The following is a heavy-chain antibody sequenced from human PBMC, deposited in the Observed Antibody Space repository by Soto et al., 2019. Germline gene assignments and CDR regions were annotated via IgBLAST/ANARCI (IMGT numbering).Heavy chain of an antibody. V-gene: IGHV1-46*01. CDR3: ARDIKSSCGQFCGMDV. Sequence: QVQLLQSGAEVKKPGASVKVSCKASGYTFTSYYMHWVRQAPGQGLEWLGIINPSGGPTSYAQKCEGRVAMSRDTSTRTVYLELSRLRSEDTAVYYCARDIKSSCGQFCGMDVWVQGNTVT. CDR2: INPSGGPT. J-gene: IGHJ6*02. CDR1: GYTFTSYY. D-gene: IGHD6-13*01.